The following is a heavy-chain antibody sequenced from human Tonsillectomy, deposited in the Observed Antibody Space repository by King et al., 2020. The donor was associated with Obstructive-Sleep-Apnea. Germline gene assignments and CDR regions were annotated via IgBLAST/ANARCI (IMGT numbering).Heavy chain of an antibody. CDR1: GGSISSYY. J-gene: IGHJ6*02. CDR2: IYYSGST. CDR3: ARVSGSGRSYYYYGMDV. Sequence: LQLQESGPGLVKPSETLSLTCTVSGGSISSYYWSWIRQPPGKGLEWIGYIYYSGSTKYNPSLKSRVTISVDTSKHQLSLKLSSVTSADTAAYYCARVSGSGRSYYYYGMDVWGQGTTVTVSS. D-gene: IGHD3-10*01. V-gene: IGHV4-59*01.